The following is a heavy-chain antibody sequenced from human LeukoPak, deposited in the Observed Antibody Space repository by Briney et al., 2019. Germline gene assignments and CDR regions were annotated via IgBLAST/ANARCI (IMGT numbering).Heavy chain of an antibody. Sequence: GESLQISCKGSGYIFTTYWIGWVRQMPGKGLEWMGIIYPSDSETRYSPSFQGQVTISADKSISTAYLQWSSLKASDTAMYYCAKRYSSSWNFDYWGQGTLVTVSS. D-gene: IGHD6-13*01. J-gene: IGHJ4*02. CDR1: GYIFTTYW. CDR2: IYPSDSET. V-gene: IGHV5-51*01. CDR3: AKRYSSSWNFDY.